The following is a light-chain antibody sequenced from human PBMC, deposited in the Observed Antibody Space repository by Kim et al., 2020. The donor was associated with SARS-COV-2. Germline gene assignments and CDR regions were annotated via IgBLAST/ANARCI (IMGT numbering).Light chain of an antibody. J-gene: IGLJ1*01. CDR2: QVN. V-gene: IGLV3-1*01. CDR3: QAWDSSTHNYV. Sequence: PGQTASMTCSGDKLGDKDVSWYRQKPGQSPVVVIYQVNQRPSGIPERVSGSNSGNTAALTSSGTQAMDEADYYCQAWDSSTHNYVFGAGTKVTVL. CDR1: KLGDKD.